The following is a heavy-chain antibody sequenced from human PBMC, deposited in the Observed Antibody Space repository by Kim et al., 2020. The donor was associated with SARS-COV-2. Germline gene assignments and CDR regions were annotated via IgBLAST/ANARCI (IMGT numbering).Heavy chain of an antibody. CDR3: AREGPYCGGDCYPDY. CDR1: GGSISSGDYY. CDR2: IYYSGST. J-gene: IGHJ4*02. V-gene: IGHV4-30-4*01. D-gene: IGHD2-21*02. Sequence: SETLSLTCTVSGGSISSGDYYWSWIRQPPGKGLEWIGYIYYSGSTYYNPSLKSRVTISVDTSKNQFSLKLSSVTATDTAVYYCAREGPYCGGDCYPDYWGQGTLVTVSS.